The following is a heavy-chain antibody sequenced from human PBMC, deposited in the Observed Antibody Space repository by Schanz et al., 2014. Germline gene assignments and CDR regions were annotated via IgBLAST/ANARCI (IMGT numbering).Heavy chain of an antibody. D-gene: IGHD3-22*01. Sequence: QVQLVQSGAEVKKPGSSVKVSCTASGGTFSSYTISWIRQAPGQGLEWMGRIIPVLAIADYAQKFQGRVTITADKSTSTAYMDLSSLRPEDTAVYYCARSNYYDNSDYYNSFDYWGQGTLVIVSS. CDR3: ARSNYYDNSDYYNSFDY. V-gene: IGHV1-69*02. CDR1: GGTFSSYT. CDR2: IIPVLAIA. J-gene: IGHJ4*02.